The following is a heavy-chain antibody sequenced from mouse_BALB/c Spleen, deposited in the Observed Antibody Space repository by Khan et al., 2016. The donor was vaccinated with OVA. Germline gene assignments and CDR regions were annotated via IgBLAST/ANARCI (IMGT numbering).Heavy chain of an antibody. V-gene: IGHV1S56*01. J-gene: IGHJ4*01. CDR2: IFPGSFNT. D-gene: IGHD2-4*01. CDR3: AGDDYFLGDAMDH. Sequence: QVQLKESGPDLVKPGASVRISCKASGYTFTTYYMHWVKQRPGQGLEWIGWIFPGSFNTNYNEKFKGKATLTADKYSSTAYMQLRSLTSEDSAVYFCAGDDYFLGDAMDHWGQGTSVTVSA. CDR1: GYTFTTYY.